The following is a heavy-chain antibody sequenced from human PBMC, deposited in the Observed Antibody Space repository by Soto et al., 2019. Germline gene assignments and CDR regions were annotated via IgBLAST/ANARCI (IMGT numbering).Heavy chain of an antibody. D-gene: IGHD1-1*01. J-gene: IGHJ3*01. CDR3: ARHDHGSYTINGFDV. Sequence: LTCNVSGDSITTSGHLWGWIRQLPGKGLEWIGTKSYSGTTFYNTSLKTRITISVDSSKNQFSLSLVSVTAADTAMYYCARHDHGSYTINGFDVWGQGT. CDR2: KSYSGTT. CDR1: GDSITTSGHL. V-gene: IGHV4-39*01.